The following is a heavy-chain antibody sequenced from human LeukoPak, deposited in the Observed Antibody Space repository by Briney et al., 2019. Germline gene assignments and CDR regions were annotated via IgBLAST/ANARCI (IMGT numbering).Heavy chain of an antibody. J-gene: IGHJ6*04. CDR1: GFTFSSYW. D-gene: IGHD3-10*01. CDR2: IKQDGSEK. Sequence: GGSLRLSCAASGFTFSSYWMSRARQAPGKGLEWVANIKQDGSEKYYVDSVKGRFTISRDNAKNSLYLQLNSLRAEDTAVFYCARAAMVRGLIGYYYYGMDVWGKGTTVTVFS. CDR3: ARAAMVRGLIGYYYYGMDV. V-gene: IGHV3-7*03.